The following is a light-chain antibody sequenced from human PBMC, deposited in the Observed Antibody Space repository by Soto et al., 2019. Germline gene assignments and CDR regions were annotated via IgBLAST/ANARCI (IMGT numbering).Light chain of an antibody. Sequence: QSVLTQPPSVSGAPGQTVTISCTGSSSNIGAGYDIHWYQQLPGKAPKLLIYGYNSRPSGVPDRFSGSKSGTSASLAITGLQAEDEADYYCQSYDARLNNINYVFGTGTKLTVL. J-gene: IGLJ1*01. CDR2: GYN. CDR1: SSNIGAGYD. CDR3: QSYDARLNNINYV. V-gene: IGLV1-40*01.